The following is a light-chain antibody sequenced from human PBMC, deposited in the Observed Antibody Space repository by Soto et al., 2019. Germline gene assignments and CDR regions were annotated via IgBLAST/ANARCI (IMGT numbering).Light chain of an antibody. CDR1: QSVSSY. CDR3: QQRSSWHSS. V-gene: IGKV3-11*01. J-gene: IGKJ4*01. CDR2: EAS. Sequence: EIVLTQSPATLSLSPGERATLSCRASQSVSSYLAWYQQKSGQAPRLHIYEASNRATGIPARFSGSGSGTDIALTIRSLEPEDFAVYSCQQRSSWHSSFGGGTKVEF.